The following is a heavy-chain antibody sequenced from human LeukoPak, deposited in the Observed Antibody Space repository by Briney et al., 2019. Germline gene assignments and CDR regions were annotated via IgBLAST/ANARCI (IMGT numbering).Heavy chain of an antibody. D-gene: IGHD5-18*01. J-gene: IGHJ2*01. CDR1: GGSISSSSYY. CDR3: ARTKHTSSYGDFDL. V-gene: IGHV4-39*01. Sequence: SETLSLTCPVSGGSISSSSYYWGWIRQPPGKGLEWIGSIYYSGSTYYNPSLKSRVTISVDTSKNQFSLKLSSVTAADTAVYYCARTKHTSSYGDFDLWGRGTLVTVSS. CDR2: IYYSGST.